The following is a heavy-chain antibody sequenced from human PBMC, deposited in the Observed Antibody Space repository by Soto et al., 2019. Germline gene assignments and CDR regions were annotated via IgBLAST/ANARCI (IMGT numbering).Heavy chain of an antibody. D-gene: IGHD2-2*01. V-gene: IGHV1-18*01. J-gene: IGHJ6*01. CDR3: ARAQPIRSTLSSYHLGGDF. CDR2: ISVYSGDV. Sequence: ASVKVSCKASGYTFINYGVSWVRQAPGQGLEWVGWISVYSGDVNYAQKVQGRVTMTTDTSTSTAFMELSSLRSDDTAVYYCARAQPIRSTLSSYHLGGDFWG. CDR1: GYTFINYG.